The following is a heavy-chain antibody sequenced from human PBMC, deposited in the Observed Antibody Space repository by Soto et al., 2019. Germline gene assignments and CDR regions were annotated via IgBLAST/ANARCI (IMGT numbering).Heavy chain of an antibody. Sequence: SVKVSCKASGGTFSGYAIGWVRQAPGQGLEWMGGIVPIFGTANYAQKFQGRGTSTADECTSTAYMELSSLRSEDKAVYYCERVRPSGSMVSSFDYWGQGTLVNVSS. J-gene: IGHJ4*02. CDR3: ERVRPSGSMVSSFDY. CDR2: IVPIFGTA. D-gene: IGHD3-10*01. CDR1: GGTFSGYA. V-gene: IGHV1-69*13.